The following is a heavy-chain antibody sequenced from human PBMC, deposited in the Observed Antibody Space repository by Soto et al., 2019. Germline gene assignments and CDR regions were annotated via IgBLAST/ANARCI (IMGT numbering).Heavy chain of an antibody. D-gene: IGHD1-26*01. Sequence: GGSLRLSCAASGFTSSSYAMSWVRQAPGKGLEWVSAISGSGGSTYYADSVKGRFTISRDNSKNTRYLQMNSLRAEYTAVYYRATPLGGSYIANKLESRGQGALVPVSS. CDR1: GFTSSSYA. V-gene: IGHV3-23*01. CDR3: ATPLGGSYIANKLES. J-gene: IGHJ4*02. CDR2: ISGSGGST.